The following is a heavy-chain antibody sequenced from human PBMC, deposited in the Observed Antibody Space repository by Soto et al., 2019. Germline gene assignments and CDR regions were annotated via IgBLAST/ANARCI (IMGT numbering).Heavy chain of an antibody. CDR1: GDIFDNCA. CDR2: ISPVIGTT. Sequence: GASVKVSCKASGDIFDNCAISWVRQAPGQGLEWLGGISPVIGTTHYAQRFQGRLTITADRSTMTTYMELSGLKSEDTAIYFCARDYSGYDPALNRFDPWGQGTLVTVSS. CDR3: ARDYSGYDPALNRFDP. J-gene: IGHJ5*02. V-gene: IGHV1-69*06. D-gene: IGHD5-12*01.